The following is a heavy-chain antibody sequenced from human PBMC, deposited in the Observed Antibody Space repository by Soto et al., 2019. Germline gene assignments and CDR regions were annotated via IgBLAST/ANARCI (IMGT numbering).Heavy chain of an antibody. CDR3: ARREIQGPIDY. CDR2: IYYSGTT. V-gene: IGHV4-28*01. Sequence: QVQLQEWGPGRLRPSTTLSLTCAVSVYPFSSSNWWAGFRKPPGKGLEWIGYIYYSGTTYYNPSLKSRVTMSVDTSKNQFSLKLTSVTAVDTAVYYCARREIQGPIDYWGQGTLVTVSS. D-gene: IGHD1-26*01. J-gene: IGHJ4*02. CDR1: VYPFSSSNW.